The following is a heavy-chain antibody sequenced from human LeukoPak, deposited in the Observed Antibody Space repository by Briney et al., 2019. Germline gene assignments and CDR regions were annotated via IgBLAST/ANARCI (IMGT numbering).Heavy chain of an antibody. Sequence: SVKVSCKASGGTFSSYAISWVRQAPGQGLEWMGGIIPIFGTANYAQKFQGRVTITADESTSTAYMELSSQRSEDTAVYYCARAQDMVRGVTSVYYYYYMDVWGKGTTVTVSS. J-gene: IGHJ6*03. CDR3: ARAQDMVRGVTSVYYYYYMDV. CDR1: GGTFSSYA. CDR2: IIPIFGTA. D-gene: IGHD3-10*01. V-gene: IGHV1-69*13.